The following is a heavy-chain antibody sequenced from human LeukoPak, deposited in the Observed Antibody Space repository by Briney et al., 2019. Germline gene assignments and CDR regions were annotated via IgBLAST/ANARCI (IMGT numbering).Heavy chain of an antibody. CDR2: IIPIFGKA. CDR3: AGRGGPIQNWFDH. CDR1: GRTFSSYS. Sequence: SGKLSCKASGRTFSSYSISWVRQAPGQGLEWMGGIIPIFGKANYAQKFQGRVTITTDESTSTAYMELSSLRSEDTAVYYCAGRGGPIQNWFDHWGQGTLVTVSS. V-gene: IGHV1-69*05. J-gene: IGHJ5*02. D-gene: IGHD3-10*01.